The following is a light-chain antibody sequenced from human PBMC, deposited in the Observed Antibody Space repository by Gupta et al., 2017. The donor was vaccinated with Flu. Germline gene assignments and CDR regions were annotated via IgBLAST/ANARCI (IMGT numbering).Light chain of an antibody. CDR3: CSYSCSSTLV. CDR2: AFT. V-gene: IGLV2-23*02. CDR1: CLDFGGYNR. J-gene: IGLJ3*02. Sequence: TCLDFGGYNRVSCYRTPPCKAPQLFIYAFTPRPSWVSTRFSGSKSGNTASLTLSVLQAEDEGNYYCCSYSCSSTLVFGGGTKLTVL.